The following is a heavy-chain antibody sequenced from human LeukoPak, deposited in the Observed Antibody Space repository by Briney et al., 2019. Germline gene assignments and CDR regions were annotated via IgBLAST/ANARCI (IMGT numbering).Heavy chain of an antibody. CDR3: AKGGFGRPFDY. CDR1: GFTFSNYA. V-gene: IGHV3-23*01. CDR2: ISGSGGST. J-gene: IGHJ4*02. D-gene: IGHD3-10*01. Sequence: GGSLRLSCAASGFTFSNYAMSWVRQAPGKGLEWVSVISGSGGSTYYVDSVQGRFTISRDNSKNTLFLQMDSLRAEDTAVYYCAKGGFGRPFDYWGQGTLVTVSS.